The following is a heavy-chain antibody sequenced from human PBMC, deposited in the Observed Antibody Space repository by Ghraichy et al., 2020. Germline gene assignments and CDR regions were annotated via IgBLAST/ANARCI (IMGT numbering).Heavy chain of an antibody. D-gene: IGHD4-17*01. V-gene: IGHV3-30*04. J-gene: IGHJ6*03. Sequence: GGSLRLSCAASGFTFSSYAMHWVRQAPGKGLEWVAVISYDGSNKYYADSVKGRFTISRDNSKNTLYLQMNSLRAEDTAVYYCARDGYYGDPDADYYYYMDVWGKGTTVTVSS. CDR3: ARDGYYGDPDADYYYYMDV. CDR1: GFTFSSYA. CDR2: ISYDGSNK.